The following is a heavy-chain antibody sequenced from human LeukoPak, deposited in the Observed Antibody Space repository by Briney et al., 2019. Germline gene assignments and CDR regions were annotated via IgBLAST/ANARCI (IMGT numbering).Heavy chain of an antibody. Sequence: GGSLRLSCAASRFTFSIYSMNWVRQAPGKELEWVSYSSSSSSTIFYADSVKGRFTISRDNAKNSLYLQMNSLRAEDTAVYYCARDLITGTKVPFDYWGQGTLVTVSS. J-gene: IGHJ4*02. V-gene: IGHV3-48*01. CDR2: SSSSSSTI. CDR1: RFTFSIYS. D-gene: IGHD1-20*01. CDR3: ARDLITGTKVPFDY.